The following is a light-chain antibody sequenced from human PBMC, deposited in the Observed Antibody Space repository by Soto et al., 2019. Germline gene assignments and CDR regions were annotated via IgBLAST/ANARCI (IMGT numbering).Light chain of an antibody. CDR1: QSISSW. Sequence: DIQMTQSPSTLSASVGDRVTITCRASQSISSWLAWYQQKPGKDPKLLIYKASSLESGVPSRFSGSGSGTEFTLTISSLQPDDFANYYCQQYNSYPTFGGGTKVEIK. V-gene: IGKV1-5*03. CDR3: QQYNSYPT. CDR2: KAS. J-gene: IGKJ4*01.